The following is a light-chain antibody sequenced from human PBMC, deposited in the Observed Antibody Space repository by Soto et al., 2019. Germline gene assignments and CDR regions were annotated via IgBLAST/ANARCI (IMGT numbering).Light chain of an antibody. J-gene: IGKJ4*01. CDR2: AAS. Sequence: DIQMTQSPSSLSASVGDRVTITCRASQSISSYLNWYQQKPGKAPKLLIYAASSLQSGVTSRISGSRSGTDFSVTSSSLLHEDYATSYCRQSCRTLTFGGGSKMEMK. CDR3: RQSCRTLT. V-gene: IGKV1-39*01. CDR1: QSISSY.